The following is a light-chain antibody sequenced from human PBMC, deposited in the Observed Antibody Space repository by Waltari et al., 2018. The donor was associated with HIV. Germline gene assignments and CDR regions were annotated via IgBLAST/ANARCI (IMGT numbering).Light chain of an antibody. CDR2: LGF. J-gene: IGKJ3*01. V-gene: IGKV2-28*01. CDR1: QSLLDSNGFTY. Sequence: DIVMTQSPLSLPVTPGEPASISCRSSQSLLDSNGFTYMDWYLQKPGQSPQLLIYLGFNRASGVPDRFSGSGSGTDFTLKISRVEAEDVGVYYCMQSLQTPITFGPVTKVDIK. CDR3: MQSLQTPIT.